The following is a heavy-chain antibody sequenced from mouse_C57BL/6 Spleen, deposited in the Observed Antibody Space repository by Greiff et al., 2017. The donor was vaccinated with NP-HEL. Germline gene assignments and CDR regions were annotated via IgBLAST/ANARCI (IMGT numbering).Heavy chain of an antibody. D-gene: IGHD1-1*01. CDR3: ARRGLTTVAYFDV. Sequence: QVQLQQPGAELVKPGASVKMSCKASGYTFTSYWITWVKQRPGHGLEWIGDIYPGSGSTNYNEKFKSKATLTVDTSSSSAYMQLSRLTSEDAAVYYCARRGLTTVAYFDVWGTGTTVTVSS. CDR1: GYTFTSYW. CDR2: IYPGSGST. J-gene: IGHJ1*03. V-gene: IGHV1-55*01.